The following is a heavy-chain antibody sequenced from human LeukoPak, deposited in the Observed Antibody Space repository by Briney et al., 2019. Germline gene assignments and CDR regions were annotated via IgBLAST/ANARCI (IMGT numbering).Heavy chain of an antibody. V-gene: IGHV3-7*01. CDR2: IKQDGNEK. J-gene: IGHJ5*02. CDR3: ARGSYNWFDP. CDR1: GFRFNTFW. Sequence: GGSLRLSCAASGFRFNTFWMSWVRQAPGKGLEWVANIKQDGNEKYYADSVKGRFTISRDNGKNSLDLQMNSLRADDTAFYYCARGSYNWFDPWGQGTLVTVSS.